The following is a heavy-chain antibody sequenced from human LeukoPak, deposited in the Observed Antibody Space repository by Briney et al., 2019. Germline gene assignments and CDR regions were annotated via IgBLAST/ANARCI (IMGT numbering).Heavy chain of an antibody. V-gene: IGHV3-9*01. CDR3: TKDITAGGLDY. CDR1: EFSFSDYN. Sequence: PGGSLRLSCTASEFSFSDYNMAWVRQAPGKGLEWVAGIGGSATFRDHADSVSRDYADSVKGRLTISRDNAKNSLYLQMNGLRTDDTALYYCTKDITAGGLDYWGQGTLVTVSS. D-gene: IGHD6-13*01. J-gene: IGHJ4*02. CDR2: IGGSATFRDHADSVSR.